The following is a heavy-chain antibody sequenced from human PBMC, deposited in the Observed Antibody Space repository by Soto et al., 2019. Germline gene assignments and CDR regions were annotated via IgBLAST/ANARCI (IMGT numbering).Heavy chain of an antibody. CDR2: IIPISGTA. D-gene: IGHD2-2*01. Sequence: QVQLVQSGAEVKKPGSSVKVSCKASGGTFSSYAISWVRQAPGQGIEWMGGIIPISGTANYAQKFQGRVTITADEYTSTAYMELSSLRSEDTAVYYCARSQGSSTSLEIYYYYYYGMDVWGQGTTVTVSS. V-gene: IGHV1-69*01. J-gene: IGHJ6*02. CDR3: ARSQGSSTSLEIYYYYYYGMDV. CDR1: GGTFSSYA.